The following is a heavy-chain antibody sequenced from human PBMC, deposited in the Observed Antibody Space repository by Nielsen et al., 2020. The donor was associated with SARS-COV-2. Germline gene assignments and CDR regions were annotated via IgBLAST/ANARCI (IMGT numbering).Heavy chain of an antibody. CDR2: FDPEDGET. J-gene: IGHJ6*03. V-gene: IGHV1-24*01. Sequence: VRQMPGKGLEWMGGFDPEDGETIYAQKLQGRVTMTTDTSTSTAYMELRSLRSDDTAVYYCARGIQYCSSTSCYFRPYYYYMDVWGKGTTVTVSS. D-gene: IGHD2-2*01. CDR3: ARGIQYCSSTSCYFRPYYYYMDV.